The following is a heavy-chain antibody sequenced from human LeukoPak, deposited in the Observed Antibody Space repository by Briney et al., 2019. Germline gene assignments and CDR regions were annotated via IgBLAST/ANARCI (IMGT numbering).Heavy chain of an antibody. J-gene: IGHJ4*02. D-gene: IGHD5-12*01. Sequence: ASVKVSCKASGYTFTSYGISWVRQAPGQGLEWMGWISAYNGNTNYAQKLQGRVTMTTDTSTSTAYMELRSLRSDDTAVYYCARRGYSGYDPRGQVSYWGQGTLVTVSS. CDR1: GYTFTSYG. CDR2: ISAYNGNT. CDR3: ARRGYSGYDPRGQVSY. V-gene: IGHV1-18*01.